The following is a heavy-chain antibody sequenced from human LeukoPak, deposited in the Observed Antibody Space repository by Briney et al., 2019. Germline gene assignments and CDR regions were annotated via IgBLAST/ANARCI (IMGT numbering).Heavy chain of an antibody. D-gene: IGHD2/OR15-2a*01. CDR2: TYYRSKWNN. J-gene: IGHJ4*02. Sequence: SQTVSLTCAISGDSVSGNGAVAWNWLRQSPSRGLEWLGRTYYRSKWNNAYAVSVKSRITINPDTSKNQFSLHLNSVTPEDTAVYYCARGRNSGFDYWGQGTLVTVSS. CDR1: GDSVSGNGAVA. V-gene: IGHV6-1*01. CDR3: ARGRNSGFDY.